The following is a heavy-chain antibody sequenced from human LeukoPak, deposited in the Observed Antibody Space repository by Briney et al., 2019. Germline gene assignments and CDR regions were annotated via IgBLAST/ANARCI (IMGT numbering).Heavy chain of an antibody. D-gene: IGHD3-10*01. CDR2: IKQDGSEK. Sequence: GGSLRLSCAASGFTFSSYWMSWVRQAPGKGLEWVANIKQDGSEKYYVDSVKGRFTISRDNAKNSLYLQMNSLRAKDTAVYYCASDREYYYGSGSFDYWGRGTLVTVSS. CDR3: ASDREYYYGSGSFDY. CDR1: GFTFSSYW. V-gene: IGHV3-7*04. J-gene: IGHJ4*02.